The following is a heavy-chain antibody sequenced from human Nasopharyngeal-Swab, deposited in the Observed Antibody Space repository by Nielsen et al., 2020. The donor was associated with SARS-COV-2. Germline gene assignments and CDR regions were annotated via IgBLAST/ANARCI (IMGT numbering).Heavy chain of an antibody. Sequence: SETLSLTCTVSGGSVSSGSYYWSWIRQPPGKGLEWLGYIYYSGSTNYNPSLKSRVTISVDTSKNQFSLKLSSVTAADTAVYYCARGSNRNVVVVAATPVYFDYWGQGTLVTVSS. CDR2: IYYSGST. D-gene: IGHD2-15*01. CDR1: GGSVSSGSYY. J-gene: IGHJ4*02. V-gene: IGHV4-61*01. CDR3: ARGSNRNVVVVAATPVYFDY.